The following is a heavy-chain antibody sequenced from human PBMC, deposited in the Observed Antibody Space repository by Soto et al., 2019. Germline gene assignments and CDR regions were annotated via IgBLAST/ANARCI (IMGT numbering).Heavy chain of an antibody. J-gene: IGHJ6*02. CDR1: GGSISSSNW. D-gene: IGHD5-12*01. CDR2: IYHSGST. Sequence: SETLSLTCAVSGGSISSSNWWSWVRQPPGKGLEWIGEIYHSGSTNYNPSLKSRVTISVDKSKNQFSLKLSSVTAADTAVYYCARGPTVDIGPVYGMDVWGQGTTVTVSS. V-gene: IGHV4-4*02. CDR3: ARGPTVDIGPVYGMDV.